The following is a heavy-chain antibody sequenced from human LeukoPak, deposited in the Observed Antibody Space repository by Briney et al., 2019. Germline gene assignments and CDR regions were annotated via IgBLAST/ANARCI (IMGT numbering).Heavy chain of an antibody. D-gene: IGHD1-1*01. Sequence: ASVKVSRKASGYTFTGYYIHWVRQAPGQGLEWMGWINPDSGGTNYAQKFQGRVTMTRDTSISTAYMELSRLRSDDTAVYCCARVGATGTTSPFDYWGQGTLVTVSS. J-gene: IGHJ4*02. V-gene: IGHV1-2*02. CDR2: INPDSGGT. CDR1: GYTFTGYY. CDR3: ARVGATGTTSPFDY.